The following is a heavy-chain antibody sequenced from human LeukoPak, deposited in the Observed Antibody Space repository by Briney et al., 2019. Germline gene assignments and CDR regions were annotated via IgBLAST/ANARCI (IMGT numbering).Heavy chain of an antibody. CDR3: ARDAPHDIMITFGGVLDY. V-gene: IGHV4-34*01. D-gene: IGHD3-16*01. CDR1: GGSFSGYY. CDR2: INHSGST. J-gene: IGHJ4*02. Sequence: SETLSLTCAVYGGSFSGYYWSWIRQPPGKGLEWIGEINHSGSTNYNPSLKSRVTISVDTSKNQFSLKLSSVTAADTAVYYCARDAPHDIMITFGGVLDYWGQGTLVTVSS.